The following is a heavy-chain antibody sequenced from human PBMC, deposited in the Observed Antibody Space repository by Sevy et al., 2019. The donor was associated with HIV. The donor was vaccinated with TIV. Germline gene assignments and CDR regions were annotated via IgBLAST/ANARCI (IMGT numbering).Heavy chain of an antibody. D-gene: IGHD3-9*01. Sequence: GGSLRLSCAASGFTFSNAWMSWVHQAPGKGLEWVGRIKSKTDGGTTDYAAPVKGRFTISRDDSKNTLYLQMNSLKTEDTAVYYCTTDGRSYDILTGYYLLDYWGQGTLVTVSS. CDR1: GFTFSNAW. CDR2: IKSKTDGGTT. V-gene: IGHV3-15*01. CDR3: TTDGRSYDILTGYYLLDY. J-gene: IGHJ4*02.